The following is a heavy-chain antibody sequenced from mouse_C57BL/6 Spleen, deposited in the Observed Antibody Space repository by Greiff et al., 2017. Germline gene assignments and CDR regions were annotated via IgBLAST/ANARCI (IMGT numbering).Heavy chain of an antibody. CDR1: GYTFTSYG. J-gene: IGHJ3*01. V-gene: IGHV1-81*01. Sequence: QVQLQQSGAELARPGASVKLSCKASGYTFTSYGISWVKQRPGQGLEWIGEIYPRSGNTYYNEKFKGKATLTADKSSSTAYMELRSLTSEDSAVYYCARFDTDEGAGFAYWGQGTLVTVSA. CDR2: IYPRSGNT. D-gene: IGHD5-1-1*01. CDR3: ARFDTDEGAGFAY.